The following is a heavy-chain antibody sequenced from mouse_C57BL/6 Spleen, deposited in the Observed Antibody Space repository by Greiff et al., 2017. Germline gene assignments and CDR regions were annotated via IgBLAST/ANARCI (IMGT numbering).Heavy chain of an antibody. CDR1: GYTFTDYE. V-gene: IGHV1-15*01. Sequence: VQLQESGAELVRPGASVTLSCKASGYTFTDYEMHWVKQTPVHGLEWIGAIYPATGGTAYNQKFKGKDILTADKSSSTAYMELRGLTSEDSAVYYCRDGNRFAYWGQGTLVTVSA. D-gene: IGHD2-1*01. CDR3: RDGNRFAY. CDR2: IYPATGGT. J-gene: IGHJ3*01.